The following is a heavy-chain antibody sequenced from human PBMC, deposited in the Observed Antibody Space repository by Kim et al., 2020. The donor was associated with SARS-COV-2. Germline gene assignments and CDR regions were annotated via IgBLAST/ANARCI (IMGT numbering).Heavy chain of an antibody. CDR2: ISYDGSNK. CDR3: ARDSIYIAAAGTVNYGMDV. D-gene: IGHD6-13*01. Sequence: GGSLRLSCAASGFTFSSYAMHWVRQAPGKGLEWVAVISYDGSNKYYADSVKGRFTISRDNSKNTLYLQMNSLRAEDTAVYYCARDSIYIAAAGTVNYGMDVWGQGTTVTVSS. CDR1: GFTFSSYA. J-gene: IGHJ6*02. V-gene: IGHV3-30-3*01.